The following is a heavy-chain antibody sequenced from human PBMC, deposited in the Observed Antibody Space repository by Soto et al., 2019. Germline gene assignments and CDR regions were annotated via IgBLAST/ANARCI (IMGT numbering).Heavy chain of an antibody. CDR3: ASRDPGTSVDY. Sequence: SETLSLTCAVSGGSFTSNNWWTWVRQPPGQGLEWIGEIYRTGSTNYNPSLKSRVTISLDKSENQFSLKVTSLTAADTAVYYCASRDPGTSVDYWGRGTLVTVSS. J-gene: IGHJ4*02. CDR2: IYRTGST. V-gene: IGHV4-4*02. CDR1: GGSFTSNNW. D-gene: IGHD1-7*01.